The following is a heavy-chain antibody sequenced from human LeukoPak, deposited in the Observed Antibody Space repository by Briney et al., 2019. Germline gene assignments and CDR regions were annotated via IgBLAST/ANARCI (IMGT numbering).Heavy chain of an antibody. CDR1: GGTFSSYA. Sequence: SVKVSCKASGGTFSSYAISWVRQAPGQGLEWMGGIIPSFGTANYAQKFQGRVTITADESTSTAYMELSSLRSEDTAVYYCARALYDSSGYYYLYYFDYWGQGTLVTVSS. V-gene: IGHV1-69*13. CDR2: IIPSFGTA. J-gene: IGHJ4*02. CDR3: ARALYDSSGYYYLYYFDY. D-gene: IGHD3-22*01.